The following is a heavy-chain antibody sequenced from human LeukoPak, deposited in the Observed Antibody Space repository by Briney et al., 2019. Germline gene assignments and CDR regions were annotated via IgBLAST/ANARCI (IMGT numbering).Heavy chain of an antibody. CDR1: GGSISSYY. J-gene: IGHJ4*02. CDR2: IYYSGST. Sequence: SETLSLTCTVSGGSISSYYWSWIRQPPGKGLEWIGYIYYSGSTNYNPSLKGRVTISVETSKNQFSLKLSSVTAADTAVYYCARVAAAGPFDYWGQGTLVTVSS. CDR3: ARVAAAGPFDY. V-gene: IGHV4-59*01. D-gene: IGHD6-13*01.